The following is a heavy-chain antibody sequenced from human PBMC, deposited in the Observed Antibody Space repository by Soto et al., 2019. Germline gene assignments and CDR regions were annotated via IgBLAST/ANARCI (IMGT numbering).Heavy chain of an antibody. Sequence: PGGSLRLSCSASGFTFSSYAMHWVRQAPGKGLEYVSAISSNGGSTYYADSVKGRFTISRDNSKNTLYLQTSSLRAEDTAVYYCVKDKLERLGQSPFFDPWGQGTRLTGPS. V-gene: IGHV3-64D*06. J-gene: IGHJ5*02. CDR1: GFTFSSYA. D-gene: IGHD1-1*01. CDR3: VKDKLERLGQSPFFDP. CDR2: ISSNGGST.